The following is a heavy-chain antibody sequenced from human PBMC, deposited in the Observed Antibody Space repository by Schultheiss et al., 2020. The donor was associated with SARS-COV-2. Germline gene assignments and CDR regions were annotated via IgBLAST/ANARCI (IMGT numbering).Heavy chain of an antibody. V-gene: IGHV4-30-4*01. J-gene: IGHJ5*02. CDR2: IHDSGST. Sequence: SETLSLTCTVSGGSISSGDYYWSWIRQPPGKGLEWIGYIHDSGSTNHNPSLKSRVTISVDTSRNQFSLKLTSVTAADTAVYFCGRVTTVRGWFDPWGQGTLVTVSS. D-gene: IGHD4-11*01. CDR3: GRVTTVRGWFDP. CDR1: GGSISSGDYY.